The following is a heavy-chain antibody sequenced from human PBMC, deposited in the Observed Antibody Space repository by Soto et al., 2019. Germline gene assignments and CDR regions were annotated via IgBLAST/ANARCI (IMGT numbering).Heavy chain of an antibody. Sequence: GGSLRLSCAASGFTFSSYSMNWVRQAPGKGLEWVSSISSSSSYIYYADSVKGRFTISRDNAKNSLYLQMNSLRAEDTAVYYCARAKSGYQLDGYYYYYYMDVWGKGTTVTVSS. J-gene: IGHJ6*03. CDR1: GFTFSSYS. D-gene: IGHD3-3*01. CDR3: ARAKSGYQLDGYYYYYYMDV. CDR2: ISSSSSYI. V-gene: IGHV3-21*01.